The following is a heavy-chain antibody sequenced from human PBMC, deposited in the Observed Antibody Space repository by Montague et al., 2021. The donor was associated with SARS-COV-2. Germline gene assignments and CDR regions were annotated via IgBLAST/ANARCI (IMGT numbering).Heavy chain of an antibody. CDR2: FTGGNT. J-gene: IGHJ4*02. D-gene: IGHD2/OR15-2a*01. CDR1: GFTFSIYA. CDR3: AKAEESGNYLSVGLDS. V-gene: IGHV3-23*01. Sequence: SLRLSCDASGFTFSIYAMSWVRQAPGKGPQWVSTFTGGNTFYADSVKXRFTISRDNYKNTLYLQMNSLGAEDTAIYYCAKAEESGNYLSVGLDSWGPGTLVTVSS.